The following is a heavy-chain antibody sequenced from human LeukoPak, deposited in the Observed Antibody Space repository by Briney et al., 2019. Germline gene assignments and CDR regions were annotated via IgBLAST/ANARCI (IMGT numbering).Heavy chain of an antibody. J-gene: IGHJ3*02. CDR1: GFTFSDYY. CDR3: ARDYYDSSGYSDAFDI. D-gene: IGHD3-22*01. Sequence: GGSLRLSCAASGFTFSDYYMSWIRQAPGKGLEWVSYISSSGSTIYYADSVKGRFTISRDNAKNSLYLQMNSLRAEDTAVYYCARDYYDSSGYSDAFDIWGQGTMVTVSS. V-gene: IGHV3-11*04. CDR2: ISSSGSTI.